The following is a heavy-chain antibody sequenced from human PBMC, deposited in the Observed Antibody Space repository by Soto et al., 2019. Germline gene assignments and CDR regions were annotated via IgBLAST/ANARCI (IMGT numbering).Heavy chain of an antibody. Sequence: EVPLVESGGGLVQPGGSLRLSCAASGFTVTSNYMSWVRQAPGKGLEWVSVIFSGGSTYDADSVKGRFTISRDNSKNTLYLQMNSLRAEDTAVYYCARDQGYSHYWGQGTLVTVSS. CDR2: IFSGGST. D-gene: IGHD5-18*01. V-gene: IGHV3-66*01. CDR1: GFTVTSNY. CDR3: ARDQGYSHY. J-gene: IGHJ4*02.